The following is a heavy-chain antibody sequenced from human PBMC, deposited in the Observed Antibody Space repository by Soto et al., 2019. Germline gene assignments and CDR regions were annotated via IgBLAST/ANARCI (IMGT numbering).Heavy chain of an antibody. CDR3: ARDLCGGNCPGIWYFDL. V-gene: IGHV1-2*04. CDR2: INPKSGAT. J-gene: IGHJ2*01. Sequence: QVHLVQSGAEVQKPGASVKVSCKASGYTFTDYWIHWVRQAPGQGLEWMGWINPKSGATNYAQKFHGWVTMTRDTSISTVYLDLSRLTSDDTAIYYCARDLCGGNCPGIWYFDLWGRGTLVTVSS. D-gene: IGHD2-21*01. CDR1: GYTFTDYW.